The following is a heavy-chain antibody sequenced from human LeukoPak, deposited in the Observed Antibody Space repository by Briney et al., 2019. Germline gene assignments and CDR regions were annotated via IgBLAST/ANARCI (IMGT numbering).Heavy chain of an antibody. V-gene: IGHV3-7*01. D-gene: IGHD6-19*01. CDR2: IKQDGSEK. J-gene: IGHJ3*02. CDR1: GFTLSSYW. Sequence: PGGSLRLSCAASGFTLSSYWMSWVRQAPGKGLEWVANIKQDGSEKYYVDSVKGRFTISRDNAKNSLYLQMNSLRAEDTAVYYCARAVALAFDIWGQGTMVTVSS. CDR3: ARAVALAFDI.